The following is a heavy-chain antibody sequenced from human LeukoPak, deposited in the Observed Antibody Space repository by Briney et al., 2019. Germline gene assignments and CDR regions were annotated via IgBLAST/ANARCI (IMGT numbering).Heavy chain of an antibody. D-gene: IGHD3-3*01. CDR2: IIPIFGTA. CDR3: ARERGYDFWSGGRLDY. V-gene: IGHV1-69*01. J-gene: IGHJ4*02. CDR1: GGTFSSYA. Sequence: SVKVSCKASGGTFSSYAISWVRQAPGHGLEWMGGIIPIFGTANYAQKFQGRVTITADESTSTAYMELSSLRSEDTAVYYCARERGYDFWSGGRLDYWGQGTLVSVSS.